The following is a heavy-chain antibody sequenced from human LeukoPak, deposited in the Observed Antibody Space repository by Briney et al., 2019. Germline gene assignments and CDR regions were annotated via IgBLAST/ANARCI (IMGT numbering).Heavy chain of an antibody. Sequence: SETLSLTCTVSGGSISSSSYYWGWIRQPPGKGLEWIGSIYYSGSTYYNPPLKSRVTISVDTSKNQFSLKLSSVTAADTAVYYCARSSTTVVTDPFDYWGQGTLVTVSS. D-gene: IGHD4-23*01. CDR2: IYYSGST. CDR1: GGSISSSSYY. CDR3: ARSSTTVVTDPFDY. J-gene: IGHJ4*02. V-gene: IGHV4-39*07.